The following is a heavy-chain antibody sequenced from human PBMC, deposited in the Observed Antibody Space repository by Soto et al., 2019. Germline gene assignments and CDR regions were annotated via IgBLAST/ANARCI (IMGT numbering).Heavy chain of an antibody. Sequence: SGPTLVNPTQTLTLTCTFSGFSLSTSGMCVSWIRQPPGKALEWLARIDWDDDKYYSTSLKTRLTISKDTSKNQVVLTMTNMDPVDTATYYCARTFGSYSSGWYDGWLDPWGQGTLVTFSS. CDR2: IDWDDDK. CDR1: GFSLSTSGMC. D-gene: IGHD6-19*01. J-gene: IGHJ5*02. V-gene: IGHV2-70*11. CDR3: ARTFGSYSSGWYDGWLDP.